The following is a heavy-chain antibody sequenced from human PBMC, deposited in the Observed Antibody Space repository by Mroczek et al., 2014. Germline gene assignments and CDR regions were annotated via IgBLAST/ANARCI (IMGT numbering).Heavy chain of an antibody. Sequence: QVQLVESGPGLVKPSETLSLTCTVSGGSISSYYWSWIRQPAGKGLEWIGRIYTEWEHQLRTPPSRVRVTMSVDTSKNQFSLKLSSVTAADTAVYYCARDGFGVVITRATTTYYYYMDVWGKGPRSPSP. V-gene: IGHV4-4*07. J-gene: IGHJ6*03. D-gene: IGHD3-3*01. CDR1: GGSISSYY. CDR2: IYTEWEH. CDR3: ARDGFGVVITRATTTYYYYMDV.